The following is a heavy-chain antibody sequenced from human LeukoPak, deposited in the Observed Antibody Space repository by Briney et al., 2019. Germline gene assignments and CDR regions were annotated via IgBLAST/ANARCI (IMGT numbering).Heavy chain of an antibody. CDR1: GGSFSGYY. V-gene: IGHV4-34*01. CDR2: VNHSGST. CDR3: ARTGPKMVRGIDY. D-gene: IGHD3-10*01. J-gene: IGHJ4*02. Sequence: SETLSLTCAVYGGSFSGYYWSWIRQPPGKGLEWIGEVNHSGSTNYNPSLKSRVTISVDTSKNQFSLKLSSVTAADTAVYYCARTGPKMVRGIDYWGQGTLVTVSS.